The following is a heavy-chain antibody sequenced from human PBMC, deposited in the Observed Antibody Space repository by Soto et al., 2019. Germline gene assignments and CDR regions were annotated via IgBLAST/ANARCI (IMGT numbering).Heavy chain of an antibody. CDR2: ISYDGSNK. J-gene: IGHJ4*02. D-gene: IGHD2-21*02. V-gene: IGHV3-30*03. Sequence: QVQLVESGGGVVQPGRSLRLSCAASGFTFSSYGMHWVRQAPGKGLEWVAVISYDGSNKYYANSVKGRFTISRDNSKNTVYLQMNSLRAEDTAVYYCVFIGGDCGVYWVQGTLVTVSS. CDR1: GFTFSSYG. CDR3: VFIGGDCGVY.